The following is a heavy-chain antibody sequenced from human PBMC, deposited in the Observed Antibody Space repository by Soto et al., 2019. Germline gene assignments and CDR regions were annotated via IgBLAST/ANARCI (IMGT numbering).Heavy chain of an antibody. J-gene: IGHJ4*02. Sequence: QVQLVESGGGVVQPGTYLKLSCATSGFIFTSFGMHWLRQAPGKGLEWVAVISYDGIDENYADSVKGRFAISRDKSKSTVYLHMNTLRVEDTAVYYGAKDFREMATVAQDGSWAQGTLDTVSS. CDR1: GFIFTSFG. D-gene: IGHD4-4*01. V-gene: IGHV3-30*18. CDR2: ISYDGIDE. CDR3: AKDFREMATVAQDGS.